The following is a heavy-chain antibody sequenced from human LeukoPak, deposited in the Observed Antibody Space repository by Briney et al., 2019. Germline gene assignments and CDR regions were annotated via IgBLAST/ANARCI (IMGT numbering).Heavy chain of an antibody. J-gene: IGHJ4*02. CDR3: ARGLFGSGYYTDY. V-gene: IGHV4-38-2*02. CDR2: IYHSGST. CDR1: GYSISSGYY. Sequence: SETLSLTCTVSGYSISSGYYWGWIRQPPGKGLEWIGSIYHSGSTYYNPSLKSRVTISVDTSKNQFSLKLSSVTAADTAVYYCARGLFGSGYYTDYWGQGTLVTVSS. D-gene: IGHD3-22*01.